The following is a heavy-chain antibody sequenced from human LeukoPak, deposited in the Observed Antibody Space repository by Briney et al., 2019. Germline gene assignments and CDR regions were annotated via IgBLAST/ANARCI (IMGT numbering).Heavy chain of an antibody. Sequence: PGGSLRLSCAASGFTFSSYSMNWVRQAPGKGLEWVSYISSSSSTIYYVDSVKGRFTISRDNAKNSLYLQMNSLRDEDTAVYYCARDLLLWFGELLPFDYWGQGTLVTVSS. CDR2: ISSSSSTI. CDR1: GFTFSSYS. CDR3: ARDLLLWFGELLPFDY. J-gene: IGHJ4*02. V-gene: IGHV3-48*02. D-gene: IGHD3-10*01.